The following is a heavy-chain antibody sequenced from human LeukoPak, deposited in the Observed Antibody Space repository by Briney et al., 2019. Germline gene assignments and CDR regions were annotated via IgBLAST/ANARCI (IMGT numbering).Heavy chain of an antibody. V-gene: IGHV3-48*03. Sequence: GGSLRLSCAASGFTFSSYEVNWVRQAPGKGLEWVSYISSSGSTMYYADSVKGRFTVSRDNAKNSLFLQMNSLRAEDTAVYYCARVRATVTTLDYWGQGALVTVSS. CDR3: ARVRATVTTLDY. J-gene: IGHJ4*02. CDR2: ISSSGSTM. D-gene: IGHD4-17*01. CDR1: GFTFSSYE.